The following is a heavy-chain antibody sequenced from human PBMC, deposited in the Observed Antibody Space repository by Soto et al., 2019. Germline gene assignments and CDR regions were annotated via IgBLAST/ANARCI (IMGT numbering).Heavy chain of an antibody. Sequence: QVQLQESGPGLVKPSETLSLTCTVSGGSISSYYWSWIRQPPGKGLEWIGYIYYSGSPNYNPSLKSRVTISVDTSKNQFSLKLSSVTAADTAVYYCARVSPISLKSIAARPLGAFDIWGQGTMVTVSS. CDR1: GGSISSYY. CDR2: IYYSGSP. J-gene: IGHJ3*02. CDR3: ARVSPISLKSIAARPLGAFDI. V-gene: IGHV4-59*01. D-gene: IGHD6-6*01.